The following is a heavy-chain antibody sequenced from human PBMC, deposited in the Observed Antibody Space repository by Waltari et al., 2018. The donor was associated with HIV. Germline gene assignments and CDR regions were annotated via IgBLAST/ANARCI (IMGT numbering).Heavy chain of an antibody. V-gene: IGHV2-5*01. Sequence: QITLKESGPTLVKPPQTLTLTCTFSGFSLSTSGVGVGWIRQPPGKALHWLALIYWNDEKRYSPSLKSRLTITKDTSKNQVVLTMTNMDPVDTATYYCAHYTRKQQLVSGTTYYFDYWGQGTLVTVSS. CDR2: IYWNDEK. J-gene: IGHJ4*02. D-gene: IGHD6-13*01. CDR3: AHYTRKQQLVSGTTYYFDY. CDR1: GFSLSTSGVG.